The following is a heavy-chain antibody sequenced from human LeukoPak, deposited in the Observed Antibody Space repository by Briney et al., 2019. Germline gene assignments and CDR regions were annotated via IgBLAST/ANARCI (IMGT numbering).Heavy chain of an antibody. D-gene: IGHD3-3*01. CDR1: GGSINNYY. Sequence: KPSETLSLTCTVSGGSINNYYWSWIRQPAGKGLEWIGRIYTRGSTNYNPSLKRRVTMSVDTSKNHFSLKLSSVTAADPGVYYCARGSFCSDEICSGGDAFDMWGQGTMVSVSS. CDR3: ARGSFCSDEICSGGDAFDM. V-gene: IGHV4-4*07. CDR2: IYTRGST. J-gene: IGHJ3*02.